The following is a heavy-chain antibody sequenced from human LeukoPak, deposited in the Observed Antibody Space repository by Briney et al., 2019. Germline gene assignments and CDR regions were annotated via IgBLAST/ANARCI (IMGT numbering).Heavy chain of an antibody. CDR3: AKDLYSVTTVTLNY. Sequence: GGSLRLSCAASGFTFRSYAMTWVRQSPGKGLQWVSTISGSGANTYYADSVKGRFTSSRDNSKNTVYLQMNGLRADDTAVYYCAKDLYSVTTVTLNYWGQGTLVTVSS. D-gene: IGHD4-11*01. J-gene: IGHJ4*02. CDR1: GFTFRSYA. V-gene: IGHV3-23*01. CDR2: ISGSGANT.